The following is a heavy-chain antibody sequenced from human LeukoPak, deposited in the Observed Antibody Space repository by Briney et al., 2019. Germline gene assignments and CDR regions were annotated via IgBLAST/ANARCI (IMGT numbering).Heavy chain of an antibody. CDR3: ASGKVRGVIIEKGFYYYGMDV. J-gene: IGHJ6*02. V-gene: IGHV1-69*01. CDR2: IIPIFGTA. CDR1: GGTFSSYA. Sequence: SVKVSCKASGGTFSSYAISWVRQAPGQGLEWMGGIIPIFGTANYAQKFQGRVTITADESTSTAYMELSSLRSEDTAVYYCASGKVRGVIIEKGFYYYGMDVWGQGTTVTVSS. D-gene: IGHD3-10*01.